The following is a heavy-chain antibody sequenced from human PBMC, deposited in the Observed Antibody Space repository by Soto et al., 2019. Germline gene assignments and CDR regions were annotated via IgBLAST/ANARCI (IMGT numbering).Heavy chain of an antibody. CDR1: GGAFSSYA. Sequence: SVKVSCKASGGAFSSYAISWVRQAPGQGLEWMGGIIPIFGTANYAQKFQGRVTITADESTSTAYMELSSLRSEDTAVYYCARVSISVAARPDYWGQGTLVTVSS. CDR2: IIPIFGTA. V-gene: IGHV1-69*13. J-gene: IGHJ4*02. D-gene: IGHD6-6*01. CDR3: ARVSISVAARPDY.